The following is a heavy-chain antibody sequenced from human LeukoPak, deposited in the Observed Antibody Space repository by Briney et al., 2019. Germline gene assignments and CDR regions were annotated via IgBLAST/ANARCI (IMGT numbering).Heavy chain of an antibody. CDR1: GASISSTSYC. CDR3: ARSGIYYYMDV. J-gene: IGHJ6*03. V-gene: IGHV4-61*09. Sequence: SQTLSLTCTVSGASISSTSYCWGWIRQPAGKGLEWIGHIHTSGSTNYNPSLKSRVTISVDTSKNQSSLKLSSVTAADTAVYYCARSGIYYYMDVWGKGTTVTVSS. D-gene: IGHD1-26*01. CDR2: IHTSGST.